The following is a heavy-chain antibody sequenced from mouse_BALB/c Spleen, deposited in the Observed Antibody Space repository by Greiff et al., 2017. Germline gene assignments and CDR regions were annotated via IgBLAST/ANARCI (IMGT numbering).Heavy chain of an antibody. V-gene: IGHV5-6-5*01. J-gene: IGHJ2*01. CDR1: GFTFSSYA. D-gene: IGHD1-2*01. CDR3: ARDTTATGDD. CDR2: ISSGGST. Sequence: EVQVVESGGGLVKPGGSLKLSCAASGFTFSSYAMSWVRQTPEKRLEWVASISSGGSTYYPDSVKGRFTISRDNARNILYLQMSSLRSEDTAMYYCARDTTATGDDWGQGTTLTVSS.